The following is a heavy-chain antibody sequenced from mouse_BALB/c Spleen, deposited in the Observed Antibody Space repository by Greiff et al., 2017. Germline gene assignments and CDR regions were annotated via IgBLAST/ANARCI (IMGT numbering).Heavy chain of an antibody. CDR3: ARDDYGSSSFAD. CDR1: GYSITSDYA. V-gene: IGHV3-2*02. CDR2: ISYSGST. D-gene: IGHD1-1*01. Sequence: EVQLVESGPGLVKPSQSLSLTCTVTGYSITSDYAWTWLRQFPGNKLEWMGYISYSGSTSYNPSLKSRISITRDNSKNQFFRQLNSVTAEDTATYCGARDDYGSSSFADWGQGTLVTVSA. J-gene: IGHJ3*01.